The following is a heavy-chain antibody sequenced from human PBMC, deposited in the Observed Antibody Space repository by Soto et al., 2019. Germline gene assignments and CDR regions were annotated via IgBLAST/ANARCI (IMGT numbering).Heavy chain of an antibody. V-gene: IGHV3-30-3*01. J-gene: IGHJ6*02. CDR2: ISYDGSNK. D-gene: IGHD6-6*01. Sequence: GGSLRLSCAASGFTFSSYAMHWVRQAPGKGLEWVAVISYDGSNKYYADSVKGRFTISRDNSKNTLYLQMNSLRAEDTAVYYCARGRGAFGAARRGYGMDVWGQGTTVTV. CDR1: GFTFSSYA. CDR3: ARGRGAFGAARRGYGMDV.